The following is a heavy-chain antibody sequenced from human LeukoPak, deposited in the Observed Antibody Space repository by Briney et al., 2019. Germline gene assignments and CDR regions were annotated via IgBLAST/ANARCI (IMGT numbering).Heavy chain of an antibody. Sequence: GGSLRLSCTASGFTFGDYAMSWFRQAPGKGLEWVGFVSSKAYGGTTEYAASVEGRSTISRDDSKSVVYLQMNSLKTEDTAMYYCTRYYYGSGSYSRFDSWGQGTLVIVSS. CDR1: GFTFGDYA. CDR2: VSSKAYGGTT. V-gene: IGHV3-49*03. CDR3: TRYYYGSGSYSRFDS. D-gene: IGHD3-10*01. J-gene: IGHJ4*02.